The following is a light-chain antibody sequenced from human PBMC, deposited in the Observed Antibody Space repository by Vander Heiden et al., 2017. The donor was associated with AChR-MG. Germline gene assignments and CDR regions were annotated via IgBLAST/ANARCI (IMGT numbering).Light chain of an antibody. J-gene: IGKJ4*01. CDR3: QQDSSSLT. CDR2: GAS. V-gene: IGKV3-20*01. CDR1: QSVSINY. Sequence: EIVLTQSPGTLSLSPGERATLSCRASQSVSINYLTWYQQKPGQAPRLLIYGASSRANGIPDRFSGSGSGTDFTLTISRREPEDLAVYYCQQDSSSLTFGGGTKVEIK.